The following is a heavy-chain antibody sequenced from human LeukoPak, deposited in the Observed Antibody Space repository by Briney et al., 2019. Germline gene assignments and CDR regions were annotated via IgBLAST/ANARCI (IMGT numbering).Heavy chain of an antibody. CDR1: GFTFSSYG. D-gene: IGHD3-22*01. CDR2: ISYDGSNK. J-gene: IGHJ3*02. Sequence: GGSLRLSCAASGFTFSSYGMHWVRQAPGKGLEWVAVISYDGSNKYYADSVKGRFTISRDNSKNTLYLQMNSLRAEDTAVYYWAKDHYYDSSGLPVAFDIWGQGTMVTVSS. V-gene: IGHV3-30*18. CDR3: AKDHYYDSSGLPVAFDI.